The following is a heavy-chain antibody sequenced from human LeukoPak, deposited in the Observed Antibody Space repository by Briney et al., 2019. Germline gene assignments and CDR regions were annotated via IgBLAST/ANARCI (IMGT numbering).Heavy chain of an antibody. CDR3: AKDRYRGSSTPRYFDY. Sequence: GGSLRLSCAASGFTFSSYAMSWVRQAPGKGLEWVSAISGSGGSTYYADSVKGRFTISRDNSKNTLYLQMNSLRAEDTAVYYCAKDRYRGSSTPRYFDYWGQGTLVTVSS. D-gene: IGHD1-26*01. CDR1: GFTFSSYA. CDR2: ISGSGGST. J-gene: IGHJ4*02. V-gene: IGHV3-23*01.